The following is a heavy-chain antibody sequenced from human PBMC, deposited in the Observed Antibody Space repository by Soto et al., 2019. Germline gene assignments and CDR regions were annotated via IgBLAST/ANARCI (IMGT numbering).Heavy chain of an antibody. D-gene: IGHD6-6*01. J-gene: IGHJ3*02. V-gene: IGHV1-69*13. CDR1: GGTFSSYA. Sequence: SVKVSCKASGGTFSSYAISWVRQAPGQVLEMMGGIVPIFGTANYAEKFQGRVTITADESPSTAYMQQSNLRSEETAVYYCAQREVARHMGGADIWGQGTMVTVS. CDR3: AQREVARHMGGADI. CDR2: IVPIFGTA.